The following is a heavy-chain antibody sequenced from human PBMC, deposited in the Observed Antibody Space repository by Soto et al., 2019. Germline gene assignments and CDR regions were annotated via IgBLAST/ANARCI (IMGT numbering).Heavy chain of an antibody. CDR1: GFTFSNFG. V-gene: IGHV3-30*18. D-gene: IGHD6-13*01. Sequence: QVQLVESGGGVVQPGRSLRLSCAASGFTFSNFGMHWVRQAPGKGLEWVASISYDGNIKYSADSVKGRFTISRDNSKNTLYLQMNSLRSEDTAVYYWAKFWGPVTAAVDDYWGQGPLGTVSS. CDR2: ISYDGNIK. J-gene: IGHJ4*02. CDR3: AKFWGPVTAAVDDY.